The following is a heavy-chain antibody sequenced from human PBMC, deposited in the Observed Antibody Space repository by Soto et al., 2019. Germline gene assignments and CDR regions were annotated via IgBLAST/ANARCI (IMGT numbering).Heavy chain of an antibody. CDR3: ARGGQQLVLIAYYYYGMDV. Sequence: EVQLVESGGGLVKPGGSLRLSCAASGFTFSSYSMNWVRQAPGKGLEWVSSISSSSSYIYYADSVKGRFTISRDNAKNSLYLQMNSLRAEDTAVYYCARGGQQLVLIAYYYYGMDVWGQGTTVTVSS. CDR1: GFTFSSYS. V-gene: IGHV3-21*01. CDR2: ISSSSSYI. D-gene: IGHD6-13*01. J-gene: IGHJ6*02.